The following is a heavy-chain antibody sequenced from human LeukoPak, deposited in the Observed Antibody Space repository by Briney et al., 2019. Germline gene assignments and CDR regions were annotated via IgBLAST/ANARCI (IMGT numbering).Heavy chain of an antibody. Sequence: SETLSLTCAVSGGSISSGGYSWSWLRQPPGKGLEWIGYIYHSGSTYYNPSLKSRVTISVDRSKNQFSLKLSSVTAADTAVYYCARGLGYCSSTSCRGGAFDIWGQGTMVTVSS. CDR3: ARGLGYCSSTSCRGGAFDI. CDR1: GGSISSGGYS. CDR2: IYHSGST. D-gene: IGHD2-2*01. J-gene: IGHJ3*02. V-gene: IGHV4-30-2*01.